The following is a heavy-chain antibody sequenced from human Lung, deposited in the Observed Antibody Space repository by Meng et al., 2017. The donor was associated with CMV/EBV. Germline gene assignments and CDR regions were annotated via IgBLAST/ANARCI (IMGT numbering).Heavy chain of an antibody. J-gene: IGHJ4*02. Sequence: ESLKTYCAASGFTFSSYNMNWVRQAPGKGLEWGSNISTSSSIKYYADSVKGRFTIYRDNAKNSLYLQMKSRRAEDTAVYYCASVFGGFDYWGQGTLVTVSS. D-gene: IGHD3-16*01. CDR3: ASVFGGFDY. CDR2: ISTSSSIK. CDR1: GFTFSSYN. V-gene: IGHV3-48*04.